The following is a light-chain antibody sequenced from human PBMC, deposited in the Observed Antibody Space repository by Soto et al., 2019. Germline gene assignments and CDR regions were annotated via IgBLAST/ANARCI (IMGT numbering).Light chain of an antibody. Sequence: QSALTQPASVSGSPGQSITISCTGTSSDVGGYNYVSWYQQHPGKAPKLMISDVSIRPSGVSNRFSGSKSGNTASLTISGLQAEDEADYYCSSYTSSSTWVFGGGTKLTVL. CDR1: SSDVGGYNY. J-gene: IGLJ3*02. CDR2: DVS. CDR3: SSYTSSSTWV. V-gene: IGLV2-14*03.